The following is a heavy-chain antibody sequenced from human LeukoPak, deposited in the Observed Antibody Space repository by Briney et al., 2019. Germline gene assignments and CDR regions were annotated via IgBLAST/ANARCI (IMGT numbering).Heavy chain of an antibody. CDR1: GYTFTGYY. D-gene: IGHD1-26*01. Sequence: ASVKVSCKASGYTFTGYYMHWVRQAPGQGLEWMGWINPNSGGTNYAQKFQGRVTMTRDTSISTAYMELSRLRSEDTAVYYCARDGLVGATSYGYWGQGTLVTVSS. V-gene: IGHV1-2*02. J-gene: IGHJ4*02. CDR2: INPNSGGT. CDR3: ARDGLVGATSYGY.